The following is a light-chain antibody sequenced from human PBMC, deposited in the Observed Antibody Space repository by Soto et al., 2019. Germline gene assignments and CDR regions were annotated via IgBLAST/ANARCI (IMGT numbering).Light chain of an antibody. J-gene: IGLJ1*01. CDR1: TRDIGAYDY. CDR2: KVN. Sequence: TTLASLSGYPGQSITISCPVTTRDIGAYDYVSSFQHHPGMAPKLLISKVNTRPSGVSKRFSCSKSCNTAYLTISGLQVEDEAEYFCFSFTTTSTHVFGTGTKVTVL. CDR3: FSFTTTSTHV. V-gene: IGLV2-14*01.